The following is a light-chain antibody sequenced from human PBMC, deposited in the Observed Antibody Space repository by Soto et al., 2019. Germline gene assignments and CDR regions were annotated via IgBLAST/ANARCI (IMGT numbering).Light chain of an antibody. CDR3: QSYYSSLSASV. CDR1: SSNIGGGYE. Sequence: QSVLTQAPSVSGAPGQRITISCAGSSSNIGGGYEVHWYQQLPGTAPKLLIYDNNHRPSGVPDRFSGSKSGTSASLAITGLQAEDEADYYCQSYYSSLSASVFGGGTKVTVL. V-gene: IGLV1-40*01. CDR2: DNN. J-gene: IGLJ3*02.